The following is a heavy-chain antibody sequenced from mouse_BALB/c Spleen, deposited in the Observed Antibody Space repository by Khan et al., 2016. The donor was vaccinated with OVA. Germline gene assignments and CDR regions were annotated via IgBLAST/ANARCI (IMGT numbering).Heavy chain of an antibody. CDR2: VSTGGSYT. CDR1: GFTLSTYG. V-gene: IGHV5-6*01. J-gene: IGHJ3*01. Sequence: DVQLVESGGDLVKPGGSLKLSCAASGFTLSTYGMSWVRQAPDKRLEWVATVSTGGSYTYYPDSVKGRFTISRDNAKNTLYLQMSGLRSEDTAMFYCTRLAYYYDSEGFAYWGQGTLVTVSA. CDR3: TRLAYYYDSEGFAY. D-gene: IGHD1-1*01.